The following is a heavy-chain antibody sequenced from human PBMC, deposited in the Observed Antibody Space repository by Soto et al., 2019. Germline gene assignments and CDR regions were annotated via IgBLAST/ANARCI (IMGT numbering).Heavy chain of an antibody. CDR1: GYTFTSYY. D-gene: IGHD3-9*01. CDR3: AREWSYDILTGHNWFDP. CDR2: INPSGGST. Sequence: ASVKVSCKASGYTFTSYYMHWVRQAPGQGLEWMGIINPSGGSTSYAQKFQGRVTMTRDTSTSTVYMELSSLRSEDTAVYYCAREWSYDILTGHNWFDPWGQGTLVTVSS. V-gene: IGHV1-46*01. J-gene: IGHJ5*02.